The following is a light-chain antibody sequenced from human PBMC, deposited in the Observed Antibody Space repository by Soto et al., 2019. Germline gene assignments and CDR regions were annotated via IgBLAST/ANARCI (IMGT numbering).Light chain of an antibody. CDR3: QQYGSSPPYT. V-gene: IGKV3-20*01. CDR1: QSVSSSY. Sequence: EIVLTQSPGTLSLSPGERATLSCRASQSVSSSYLAWYQQKPGQAPRLLIYGASSRATGIPDRFSGSGSGTDFTLTISRLAAEDSGVYYCQQYGSSPPYTVGQGTELEIK. J-gene: IGKJ2*01. CDR2: GAS.